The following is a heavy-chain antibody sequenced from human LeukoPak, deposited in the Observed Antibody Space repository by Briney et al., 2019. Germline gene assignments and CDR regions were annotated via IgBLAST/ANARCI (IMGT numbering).Heavy chain of an antibody. Sequence: SETLSLTCTVSGGSISSYYWGWIRQPPGKGLEWIGYIYYSGSTNYNPSLKSRVTISVDTSKNQFSLKLSSVTAADTAVYYCARGYCSGSSCYPFDYWGQGTLVTVSS. CDR1: GGSISSYY. J-gene: IGHJ4*02. CDR3: ARGYCSGSSCYPFDY. V-gene: IGHV4-59*08. CDR2: IYYSGST. D-gene: IGHD2-15*01.